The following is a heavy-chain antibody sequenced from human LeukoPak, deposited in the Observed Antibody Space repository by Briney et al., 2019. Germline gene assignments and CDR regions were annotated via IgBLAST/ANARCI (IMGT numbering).Heavy chain of an antibody. V-gene: IGHV1-69*06. D-gene: IGHD6-13*01. J-gene: IGHJ4*02. CDR1: GGTFSSYA. CDR2: IIPIFGTA. Sequence: AASVKVSCKASGGTFSSYAISWVRQAPGQGLEWMGGIIPIFGTANYAQKFQGRVTITADKSTSTAYMELSSLRSEDTAVYYCARVRGQQQLVLNYWGQGTLVTVSS. CDR3: ARVRGQQQLVLNY.